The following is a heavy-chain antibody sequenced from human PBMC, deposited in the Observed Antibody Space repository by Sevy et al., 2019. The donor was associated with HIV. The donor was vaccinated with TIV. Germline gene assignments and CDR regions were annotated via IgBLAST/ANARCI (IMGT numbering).Heavy chain of an antibody. J-gene: IGHJ4*02. Sequence: LRLSCTVSGGSISSGDYYWSWIRQPPGKGLEWIGYIFYSGSTYFNPSLKSRVTISLDTSKSQFSLRLSSVTAADTAVFYCARQRASSGYFYFDSWGQGTLVTVSS. CDR1: GGSISSGDYY. V-gene: IGHV4-30-4*01. CDR2: IFYSGST. CDR3: ARQRASSGYFYFDS. D-gene: IGHD3-22*01.